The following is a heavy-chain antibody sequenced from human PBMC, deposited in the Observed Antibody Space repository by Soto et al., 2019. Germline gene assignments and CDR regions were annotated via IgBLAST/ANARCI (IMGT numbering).Heavy chain of an antibody. V-gene: IGHV4-59*12. CDR1: GGSISSYY. CDR3: AREAPSPEGNWFDP. J-gene: IGHJ5*02. CDR2: IYYSGST. Sequence: SETLSLTCTVSGGSISSYYWSWIRQPPGKGLEWIGYIYYSGSTNYNPSLKSRVTISVDTSKNQFSLKLSSVTAADTAVYYCAREAPSPEGNWFDPWGQGTLVTVSS.